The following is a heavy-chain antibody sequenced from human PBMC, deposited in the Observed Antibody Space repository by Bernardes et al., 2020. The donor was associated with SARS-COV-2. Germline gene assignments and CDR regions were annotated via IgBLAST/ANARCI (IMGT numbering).Heavy chain of an antibody. Sequence: GGSLRLSCAASGFTFNTYAMHWVRQAPGKGPEWVAVISNDGSIKYYTDSVKGRFTISRDNSKNTLYLLMNSLRTDDTAVYYCTRGLELELITWFDYWGQGTLVTVSS. CDR1: GFTFNTYA. CDR2: ISNDGSIK. CDR3: TRGLELELITWFDY. D-gene: IGHD1-7*01. V-gene: IGHV3-30-3*01. J-gene: IGHJ4*02.